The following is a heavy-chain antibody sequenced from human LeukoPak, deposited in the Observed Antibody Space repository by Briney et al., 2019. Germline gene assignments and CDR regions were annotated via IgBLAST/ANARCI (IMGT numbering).Heavy chain of an antibody. Sequence: ASVKVSCKASGYTFTGYYMHWVRQARGQGLEWMGWINPNSGGTNYAQKFQGRVTMTRDTDISTDYMELSRLRSDDTAVYYCARGGYSSSSRAFDPWGQGTLVTVSS. CDR2: INPNSGGT. CDR1: GYTFTGYY. V-gene: IGHV1-2*02. CDR3: ARGGYSSSSRAFDP. D-gene: IGHD6-6*01. J-gene: IGHJ5*02.